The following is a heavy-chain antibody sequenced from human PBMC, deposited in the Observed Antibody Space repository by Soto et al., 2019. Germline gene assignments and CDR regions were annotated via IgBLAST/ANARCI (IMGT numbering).Heavy chain of an antibody. CDR3: ARVRSGAILGGGGGFDF. D-gene: IGHD1-26*01. CDR1: VFSVTSGYY. Sequence: PSETLSLTCDVSVFSVTSGYYWGCVRQPPGKGLEWIANIFRTGSTYTNPSLKSRLIVSVDTSKNQFSLKLSSVTAADTAIYYCARVRSGAILGGGGGFDFWGQGSLVTVSS. V-gene: IGHV4-38-2*01. J-gene: IGHJ4*02. CDR2: IFRTGST.